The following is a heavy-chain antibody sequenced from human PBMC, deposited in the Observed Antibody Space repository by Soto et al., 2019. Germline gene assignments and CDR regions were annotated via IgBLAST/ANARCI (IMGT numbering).Heavy chain of an antibody. V-gene: IGHV4-59*01. D-gene: IGHD3-10*01. CDR3: ARAGTTMVRGVISGWFDP. Sequence: SETLSLTCPVSGGTIRSYYWSWIRQPPGKGLEWIGYIYYSGSTNYNPSLKSRVTISVDTSKNQFSLKLSSVTAADTAVYYCARAGTTMVRGVISGWFDPWGQGTLVTVSS. J-gene: IGHJ5*02. CDR1: GGTIRSYY. CDR2: IYYSGST.